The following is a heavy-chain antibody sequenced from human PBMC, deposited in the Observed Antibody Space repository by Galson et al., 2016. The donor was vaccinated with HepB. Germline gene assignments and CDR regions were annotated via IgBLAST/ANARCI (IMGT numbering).Heavy chain of an antibody. CDR3: ATSRNSAMATDAFDY. Sequence: QSGAEVKKPGESLKMSCKASGYNFRNYWIAWVRQMPGKGLEWMGTIYPGDADTKYSPSFQGQVNIAVDTSISTVYMEWTTLKASDTAIYYCATSRNSAMATDAFDYWGQGTMVTVSS. V-gene: IGHV5-51*01. J-gene: IGHJ3*01. CDR1: GYNFRNYW. CDR2: IYPGDADT. D-gene: IGHD5-18*01.